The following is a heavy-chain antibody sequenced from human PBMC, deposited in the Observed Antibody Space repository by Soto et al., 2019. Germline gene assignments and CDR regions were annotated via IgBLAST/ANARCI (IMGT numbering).Heavy chain of an antibody. J-gene: IGHJ6*02. CDR1: GGSVSSGDYY. D-gene: IGHD4-17*01. CDR2: ISDSGNT. V-gene: IGHV4-30-4*01. CDR3: ARDNTVTRRYYHYGMDV. Sequence: SETLSLTCTVSGGSVSSGDYYWSWIRQPPGKCLEWIGYISDSGNTYYNPSLKSRVSVSVDTSKNQFSLNLSSVTAADTALYYCARDNTVTRRYYHYGMDVWGQGTTVTVYS.